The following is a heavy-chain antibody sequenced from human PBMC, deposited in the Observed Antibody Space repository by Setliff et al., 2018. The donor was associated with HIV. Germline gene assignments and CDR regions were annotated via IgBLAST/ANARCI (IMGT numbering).Heavy chain of an antibody. CDR2: ISGSGDST. V-gene: IGHV3-23*01. J-gene: IGHJ6*03. CDR3: AKGRYSSGANYYYYYMDV. D-gene: IGHD6-19*01. Sequence: GGSLRLSCVASGFTFSSYAITWVRQAPGKGLEWVSAISGSGDSTFYADSVQGRFTISRDNSKNTLYLQMNSLRAEDTAVYYCAKGRYSSGANYYYYYMDVWGKGTTVTVSS. CDR1: GFTFSSYA.